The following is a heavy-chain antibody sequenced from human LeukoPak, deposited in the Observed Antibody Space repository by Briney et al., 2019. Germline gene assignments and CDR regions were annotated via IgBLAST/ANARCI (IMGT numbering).Heavy chain of an antibody. V-gene: IGHV4-61*01. CDR2: IYYSGST. J-gene: IGHJ4*02. CDR1: GGSVSSGSYY. D-gene: IGHD5-24*01. CDR3: AKQSSTASRWLQLMGHFDY. Sequence: SETLSLTCTVSGGSVSSGSYYWSWIRQPPGKGLEWIGYIYYSGSTNYNPSLKSRVTISLDTSKNQFSLKLSSVTAADTAVYYCAKQSSTASRWLQLMGHFDYWGQGTLVTVSS.